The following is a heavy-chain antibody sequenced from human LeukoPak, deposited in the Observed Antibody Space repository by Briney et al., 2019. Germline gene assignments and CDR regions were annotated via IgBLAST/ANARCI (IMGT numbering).Heavy chain of an antibody. CDR2: INTDGSST. J-gene: IGHJ6*03. Sequence: GGSLRLSCAASGFTFSSYWMHWVRQAPGKGLVWVSRINTDGSSTTYADSVKGRFTISRDNAKNTLYLQMNSLRAKDTAVYYCAFGSGREGHMDVWGKGTTVTVSS. CDR1: GFTFSSYW. CDR3: AFGSGREGHMDV. V-gene: IGHV3-74*03. D-gene: IGHD3-10*01.